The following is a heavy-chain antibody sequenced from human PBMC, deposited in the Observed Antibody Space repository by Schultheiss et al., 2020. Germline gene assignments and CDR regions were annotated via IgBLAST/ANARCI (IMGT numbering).Heavy chain of an antibody. D-gene: IGHD2-8*02. CDR3: ARLNIRGYCTGGVCYRKEDWFDP. Sequence: GGSLRLSCAASGFTFSSYGMHWVRQAPGKGLEWVAVISYDGSNKYYADSVKGRFTISRDNSKNTLYLQMNSLRAEDTAVYYCARLNIRGYCTGGVCYRKEDWFDPWGEG. V-gene: IGHV3-33*05. CDR2: ISYDGSNK. J-gene: IGHJ5*02. CDR1: GFTFSSYG.